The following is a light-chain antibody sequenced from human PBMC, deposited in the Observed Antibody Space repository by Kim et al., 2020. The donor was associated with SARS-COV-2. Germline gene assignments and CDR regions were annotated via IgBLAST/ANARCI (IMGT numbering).Light chain of an antibody. CDR1: QNIDTY. Sequence: PGDRATLSCRASQNIDTYLAWYQRRPGQAPRLLVYDASNRATGVPYRFSGSGSGTDFTLTISSLEPEDFSIYYCQQRNSWPPAVTFGGGTKGDIK. V-gene: IGKV3-11*01. CDR2: DAS. J-gene: IGKJ4*01. CDR3: QQRNSWPPAVT.